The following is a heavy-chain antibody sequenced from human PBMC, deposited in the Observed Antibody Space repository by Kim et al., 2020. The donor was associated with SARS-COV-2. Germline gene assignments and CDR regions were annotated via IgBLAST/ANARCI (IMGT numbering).Heavy chain of an antibody. CDR3: ARAVASRGFDI. Sequence: SETLSLTCAVYGGSFSGYYLSWIRQPPGKGLEWIGEINHSGSTNYNPSLKSRVTISVDTSKNQFSLKLSSVTAADTAVYYCARAVASRGFDIWGQGTMVT. D-gene: IGHD2-15*01. V-gene: IGHV4-34*01. J-gene: IGHJ3*02. CDR1: GGSFSGYY. CDR2: INHSGST.